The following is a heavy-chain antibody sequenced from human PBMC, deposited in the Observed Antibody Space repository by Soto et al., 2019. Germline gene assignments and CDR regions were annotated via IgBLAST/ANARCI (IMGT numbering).Heavy chain of an antibody. D-gene: IGHD2-15*01. CDR2: VVSLGGST. V-gene: IGHV3-23*01. CDR3: AKRRGAGGHFDY. Sequence: EVQLLESGGGLVQPEGSLRLSCAASGFTFSSYAMGWVRQGPGTGLEWVAVVSLGGSTHYADSVRGRFTISRDNSKNTLSLEMNSLTAEDTAVYFCAKRRGAGGHFDYWGQGALVTVSS. CDR1: GFTFSSYA. J-gene: IGHJ4*02.